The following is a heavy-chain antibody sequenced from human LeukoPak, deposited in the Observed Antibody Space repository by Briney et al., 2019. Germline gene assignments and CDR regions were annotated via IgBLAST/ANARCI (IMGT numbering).Heavy chain of an antibody. V-gene: IGHV3-21*01. CDR2: ISSSSSYI. CDR1: GFTFSSYT. Sequence: PGGSLRLSCAASGFTFSSYTMNWVRQAPGKGLEWVSYISSSSSYIYYADSVKGRFTISRDNAENSLYLQMNSLRAADTAVYYCARGSGGYCSGGGCYYGMDVWGQGTTVTVSS. J-gene: IGHJ6*01. D-gene: IGHD2-15*01. CDR3: ARGSGGYCSGGGCYYGMDV.